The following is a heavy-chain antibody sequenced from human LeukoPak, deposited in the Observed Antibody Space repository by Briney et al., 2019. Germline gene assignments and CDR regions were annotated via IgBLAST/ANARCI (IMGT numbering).Heavy chain of an antibody. J-gene: IGHJ5*02. Sequence: GSLRLSCAASGFTFSSYAMSWVRQPPGGGLDWVGSMYYTGSSNYNRSLKSRVTISEDTSKNQSSLKRRAVTAPATAVYYCARQSQVTGNHWGQGTLVTLSS. D-gene: IGHD2-21*02. V-gene: IGHV4-39*01. CDR1: GFTFSSYA. CDR2: MYYTGSS. CDR3: ARQSQVTGNH.